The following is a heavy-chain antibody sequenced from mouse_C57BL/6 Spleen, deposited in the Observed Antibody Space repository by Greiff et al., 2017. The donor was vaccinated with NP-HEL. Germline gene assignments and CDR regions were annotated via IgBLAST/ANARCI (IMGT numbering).Heavy chain of an antibody. CDR3: ARRYYGTKGYNYAMDY. CDR1: GYTFTSYW. CDR2: IDPSDSET. V-gene: IGHV1-52*01. J-gene: IGHJ4*01. Sequence: QVQLQQPGAELVRPGSSVKLSCKASGYTFTSYWMHWVKQRPIQGLEWIGNIDPSDSETHYNQKFKDKATLTVDKSSSTAYMQLSSLTSEDSAVYYCARRYYGTKGYNYAMDYWGQGTSVTVSS. D-gene: IGHD1-1*01.